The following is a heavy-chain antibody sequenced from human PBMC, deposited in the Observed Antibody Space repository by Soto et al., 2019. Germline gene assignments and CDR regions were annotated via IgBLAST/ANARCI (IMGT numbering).Heavy chain of an antibody. D-gene: IGHD6-19*01. V-gene: IGHV1-18*01. CDR3: ARDRGVAPPVAGNPHYYDYMDF. J-gene: IGHJ6*03. CDR2: ISAFNGNT. Sequence: QDQLVQSGAEVKKPGASVTVSCKASGYSFTNYGITWVRQAPGQGLEWRGWISAFNGNTHYAQKPQGRVTMTTDASTSTAYMELRSLRPDDTAVYYCARDRGVAPPVAGNPHYYDYMDFG. CDR1: GYSFTNYG.